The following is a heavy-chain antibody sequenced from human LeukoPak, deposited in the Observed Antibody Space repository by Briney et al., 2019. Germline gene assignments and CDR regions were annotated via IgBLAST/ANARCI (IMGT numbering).Heavy chain of an antibody. Sequence: SVKVSCKASGGTFRTYSVTWVRQAPGQELEWMGGIIPIFGTPNYAQKFQGRVKVTTDDATGTAYMELSSLMSEDTSIYYRARVDRYHFYLDVWGQGTTVTVSS. V-gene: IGHV1-69*05. J-gene: IGHJ6*03. CDR2: IIPIFGTP. CDR1: GGTFRTYS. CDR3: ARVDRYHFYLDV.